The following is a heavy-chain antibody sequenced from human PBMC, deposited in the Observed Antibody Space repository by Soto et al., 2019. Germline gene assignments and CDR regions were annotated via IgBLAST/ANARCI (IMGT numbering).Heavy chain of an antibody. J-gene: IGHJ6*02. CDR2: FDPGDGET. CDR1: GYTLTELS. D-gene: IGHD1-1*01. V-gene: IGHV1-24*01. CDR3: AGSPGTPQGDYYYGMDV. Sequence: GASVKVSCKVSGYTLTELSMHWVRQAPGKGLEWMGGFDPGDGETIYAQKFQGRVTMTEDTSTDTAYMELSSLRSEDTAVYYCAGSPGTPQGDYYYGMDVWGQGTTVTVSS.